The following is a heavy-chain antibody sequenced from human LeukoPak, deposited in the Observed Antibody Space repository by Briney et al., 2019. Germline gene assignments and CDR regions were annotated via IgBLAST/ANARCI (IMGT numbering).Heavy chain of an antibody. J-gene: IGHJ3*02. CDR1: GFTFSSYS. Sequence: GGSLRLSCAASGFTFSSYSMNWVRQAPGKGLEWVSSISSSSSYIYYADSVKGRFTISRDNAKNSLYLQMNSLRAEDTAVYYCARRVLRFLEWLPEDAFDIWGQGTMVTVSS. D-gene: IGHD3-3*01. CDR3: ARRVLRFLEWLPEDAFDI. CDR2: ISSSSSYI. V-gene: IGHV3-21*01.